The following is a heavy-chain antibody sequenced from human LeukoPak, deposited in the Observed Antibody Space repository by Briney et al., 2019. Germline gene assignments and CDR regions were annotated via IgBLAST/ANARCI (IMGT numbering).Heavy chain of an antibody. CDR3: ARKAPKKAWFDP. J-gene: IGHJ5*02. V-gene: IGHV4-4*09. CDR2: SHPSGNS. CDR1: GGSNTNYY. Sequence: PSETLSLTCTVSGGSNTNYYWSWIRQPPGKGLEWIGYSHPSGNSNYSPSLKSRVTISIDTSRNQFSLKLSSVTAADTAVYYCARKAPKKAWFDPWGQGTLVTVSS.